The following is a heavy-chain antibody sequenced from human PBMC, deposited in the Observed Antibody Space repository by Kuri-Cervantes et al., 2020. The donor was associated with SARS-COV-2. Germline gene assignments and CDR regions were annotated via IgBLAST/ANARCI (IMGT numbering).Heavy chain of an antibody. CDR2: INPNSGGT. V-gene: IGHV1-2*02. D-gene: IGHD3-3*01. CDR1: GYTFTGYY. CDR3: ARTYYDFWSGYHYYYYYGMDV. J-gene: IGHJ6*02. Sequence: ASVKVSCKASGYTFTGYYMHWVRQAPGQGLEWMGWINPNSGGTNYAQKLQGRVTMTTDTSTSTSYMELRSLRSDDTAVYYCARTYYDFWSGYHYYYYYGMDVWGQGTTVTVSS.